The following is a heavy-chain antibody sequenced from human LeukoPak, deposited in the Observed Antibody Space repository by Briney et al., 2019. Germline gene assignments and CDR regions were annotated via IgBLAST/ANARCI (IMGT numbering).Heavy chain of an antibody. CDR2: VKCKTSGGTV. J-gene: IGHJ4*02. CDR3: TAGVGSSDHDY. CDR1: GFTFTNAW. Sequence: GGSLRLSCAASGFTFTNAWMSWVRQAPGKGLEWVGRVKCKTSGGTVDYAAPVKVRFTISRDDSKNTLWLQMNSLKTEDTAVYYCTAGVGSSDHDYWGQGTLVTVSS. D-gene: IGHD1-26*01. V-gene: IGHV3-15*01.